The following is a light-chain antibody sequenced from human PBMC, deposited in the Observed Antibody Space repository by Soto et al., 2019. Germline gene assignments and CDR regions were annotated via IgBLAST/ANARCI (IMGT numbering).Light chain of an antibody. CDR3: SSYTPTRSYV. V-gene: IGLV2-14*01. CDR1: SSDIGGYNY. CDR2: EVS. J-gene: IGLJ1*01. Sequence: QSAPTQPASVSGSPGQSITISCTGNSSDIGGYNYVSWYQQHPGKAPKLMIYEVSNRPSGVSNRFSGSKSGNTASLTISGLQAEDEADYYCSSYTPTRSYVFGTGTKLTVL.